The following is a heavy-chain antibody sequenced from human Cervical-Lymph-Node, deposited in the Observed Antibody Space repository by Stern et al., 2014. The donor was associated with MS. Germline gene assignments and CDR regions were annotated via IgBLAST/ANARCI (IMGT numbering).Heavy chain of an antibody. CDR3: AKTTVTTRPFEY. V-gene: IGHV3-9*01. D-gene: IGHD4-17*01. CDR2: ISWDSGST. Sequence: VHLVESGGGLVQPGRSLRLSCAASGFTFNDYSMHWVRQAPGKGLEWVSGISWDSGSTDYAASVKGRFAISRDNAKNSLFLHMNSLRPEDTAFYYCAKTTVTTRPFEYWGQGTLVTVSS. CDR1: GFTFNDYS. J-gene: IGHJ4*02.